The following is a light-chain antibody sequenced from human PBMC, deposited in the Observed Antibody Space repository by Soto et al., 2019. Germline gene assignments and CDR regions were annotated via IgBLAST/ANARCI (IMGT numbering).Light chain of an antibody. CDR1: SSNIGAGYD. J-gene: IGLJ2*01. CDR3: QSYDSSLSGSV. Sequence: QSVLTQPPSVSGAPGQRVTISCTGSSSNIGAGYDVHWYQQLPGTAPKLLMYGNNNRPSGVPDPFSGSKSGTSASLAITGLQAEDEADYYCQSYDSSLSGSVFGGGTKLTVL. CDR2: GNN. V-gene: IGLV1-40*01.